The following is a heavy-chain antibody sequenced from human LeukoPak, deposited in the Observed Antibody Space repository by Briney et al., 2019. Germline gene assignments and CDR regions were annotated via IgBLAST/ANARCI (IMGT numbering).Heavy chain of an antibody. CDR2: IIPIFGTA. Sequence: SVKVSCKASGGAFSSYAISWVRQAPGQGLEWMGGIIPIFGTANYAQKFQGRVTITADESTSTAYMELSSLRSEDTAVFYCAGSLKFITMIPHYWGQGTLVTVSS. J-gene: IGHJ4*02. V-gene: IGHV1-69*13. CDR3: AGSLKFITMIPHY. CDR1: GGAFSSYA. D-gene: IGHD3-22*01.